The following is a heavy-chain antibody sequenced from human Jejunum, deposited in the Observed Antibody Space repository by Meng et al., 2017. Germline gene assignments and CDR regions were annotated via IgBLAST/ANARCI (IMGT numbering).Heavy chain of an antibody. V-gene: IGHV3-11*01. CDR3: ARGVAWFRYFA. CDR2: TIETSRTT. CDR1: DFTFRNYY. Sequence: GRLDTSESLSRTSCVAYDFTFRNYYLSWIIRAPADGRLWFLYTIETSRTTYYTHSVKGRFTTSRDNARNSLSLQMSSVRAEDTAVYYCARGVAWFRYFAWGQGTLVTVSS. J-gene: IGHJ5*02. D-gene: IGHD3-9*01.